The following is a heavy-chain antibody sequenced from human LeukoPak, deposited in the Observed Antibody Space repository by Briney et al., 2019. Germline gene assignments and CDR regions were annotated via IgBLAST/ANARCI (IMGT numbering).Heavy chain of an antibody. V-gene: IGHV4-59*11. J-gene: IGHJ4*02. CDR1: GGSISSHH. CDR2: IYYTGST. Sequence: SETLSLTCTVSGGSISSHHWSWIRQPPGKGLEWIGYIYYTGSTTYNPSLKSRVTISLDTPNNQFSLRLTSVTAADTAVYYCARLEAAYYFAYWGQGTLVTVSS. D-gene: IGHD1-1*01. CDR3: ARLEAAYYFAY.